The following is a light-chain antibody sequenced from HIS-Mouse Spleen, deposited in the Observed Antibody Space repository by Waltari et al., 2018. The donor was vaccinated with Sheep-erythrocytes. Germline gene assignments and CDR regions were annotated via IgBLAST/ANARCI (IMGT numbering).Light chain of an antibody. J-gene: IGKJ2*01. V-gene: IGKV3-11*01. CDR2: DAS. Sequence: EIVLTQSPATLSLSPGERATLSCRASQSVSSYLAWYQPKPGQAPRLLIYDASNRATGIPARFSGSGSGTGFTLTISSLEPEDFAVYYCQQRSNWYTFGQGTKLEIK. CDR1: QSVSSY. CDR3: QQRSNWYT.